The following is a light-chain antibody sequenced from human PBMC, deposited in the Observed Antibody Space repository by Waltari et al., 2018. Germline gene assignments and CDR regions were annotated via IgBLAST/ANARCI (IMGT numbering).Light chain of an antibody. CDR1: SSHIRSDF. J-gene: IGLJ3*02. CDR3: AAWDDSLSGPGV. Sequence: QSVLPQPPSASGTPGQRVTISCSGISSHIRSDFLYWYQQLPGTAPKLLVYRNNQRPSGVPDRFSGSKSGTSASLAISGLRSEDEADYYCAAWDDSLSGPGVFGGGTKLTVL. V-gene: IGLV1-47*01. CDR2: RNN.